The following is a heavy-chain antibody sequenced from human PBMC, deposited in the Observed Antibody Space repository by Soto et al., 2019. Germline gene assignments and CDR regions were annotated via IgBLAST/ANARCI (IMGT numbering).Heavy chain of an antibody. CDR1: GGSISIGDYY. CDR3: ARGLGYCSSTSCYKSASKRFDP. J-gene: IGHJ5*02. CDR2: IYYSGST. V-gene: IGHV4-30-4*02. D-gene: IGHD2-2*02. Sequence: SDTLSLTCTVSGGSISIGDYYWSWIRQPPGKGLEWIGYIYYSGSTYYNPSLKSRVTISVDTSKNQFSLKLSSVTAADTAVYYCARGLGYCSSTSCYKSASKRFDPWGQGTLVTVSS.